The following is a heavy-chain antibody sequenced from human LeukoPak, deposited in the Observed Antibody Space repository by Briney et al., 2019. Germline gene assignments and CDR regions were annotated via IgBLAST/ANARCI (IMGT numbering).Heavy chain of an antibody. J-gene: IGHJ4*02. CDR3: ARIITIFGVVTLYYFDY. CDR2: ISSSSSTI. D-gene: IGHD3-3*01. CDR1: GFTFSSHS. Sequence: GGSLRLSCAASGFTFSSHSMNWVRQAPGKGLEWVSYISSSSSTIYYADSVKGRFTISRDNAKNSLYLQMNSLRAEDTAVYYCARIITIFGVVTLYYFDYWGQGTLVTVSS. V-gene: IGHV3-48*01.